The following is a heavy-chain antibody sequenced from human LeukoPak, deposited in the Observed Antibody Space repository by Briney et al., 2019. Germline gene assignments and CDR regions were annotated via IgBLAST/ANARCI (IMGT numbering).Heavy chain of an antibody. Sequence: GASVKVSCKASGGTFRSFALNWVRQAPGKGLEWMGGIIPMINTPKYAQRFQGRVSITADEPTSTGYMEVSSLRSEDTAVYYCAIFQGTYGDNDNDFWGQGTLVTVSS. V-gene: IGHV1-69*13. J-gene: IGHJ4*02. CDR3: AIFQGTYGDNDNDF. D-gene: IGHD4-17*01. CDR2: IIPMINTP. CDR1: GGTFRSFA.